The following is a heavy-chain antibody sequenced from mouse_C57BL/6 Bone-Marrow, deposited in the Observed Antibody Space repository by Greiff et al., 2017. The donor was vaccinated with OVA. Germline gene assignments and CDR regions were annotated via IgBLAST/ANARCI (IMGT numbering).Heavy chain of an antibody. CDR3: ARSVSYYGSSYWYFDV. D-gene: IGHD1-1*01. Sequence: VQLQQSGAELVRPGSSVKLSCKASGYTFTSYWMHWVKQRPIQGLEWIGNIDPSDSETHYNQQFKDKATLTVDKSSSTAYMQLSSLTSEDSAVYYCARSVSYYGSSYWYFDVWGTGTTVTVSS. CDR1: GYTFTSYW. V-gene: IGHV1-52*01. J-gene: IGHJ1*03. CDR2: IDPSDSET.